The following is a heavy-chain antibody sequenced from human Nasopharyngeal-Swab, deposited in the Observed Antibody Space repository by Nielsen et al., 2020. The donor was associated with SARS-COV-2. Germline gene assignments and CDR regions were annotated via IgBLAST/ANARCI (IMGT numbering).Heavy chain of an antibody. CDR3: ARLKYDFWNGPPEDY. CDR1: GFTVSTSW. J-gene: IGHJ4*02. Sequence: GGSLRLSCAASGFTVSTSWMSWVRQAPGKGLEWVANLKQDGSEIYYVDSLKGRFTISRDNAKNALYLQMNSLRAEDTAVYYCARLKYDFWNGPPEDYWGQGTLVTVSS. V-gene: IGHV3-7*01. CDR2: LKQDGSEI. D-gene: IGHD3-3*01.